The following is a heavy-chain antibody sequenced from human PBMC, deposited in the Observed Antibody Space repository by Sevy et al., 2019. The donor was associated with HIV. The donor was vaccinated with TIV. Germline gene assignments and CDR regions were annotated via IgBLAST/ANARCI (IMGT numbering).Heavy chain of an antibody. CDR1: GFTFSSYA. V-gene: IGHV3-23*01. Sequence: GESLKISCAASGFTFSSYAMSWVRQAPGKGLEWVSAISGSGGSTFYAGSVKGRFTISRDNSKNTLYLQMNSLRAEDTAVYYCPKGIPFYRRSPDDAFDIWGQGTMVTVSS. J-gene: IGHJ3*02. CDR3: PKGIPFYRRSPDDAFDI. D-gene: IGHD3-16*02. CDR2: ISGSGGST.